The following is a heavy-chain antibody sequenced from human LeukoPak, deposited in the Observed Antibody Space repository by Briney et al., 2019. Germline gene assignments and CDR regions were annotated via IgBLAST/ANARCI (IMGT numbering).Heavy chain of an antibody. CDR1: GASISAYH. Sequence: SETLSLTCSVSGASISAYHWSWIRQPAGKGLEWIGRIYSSGRTNYIPSLKSRLTMSVDASKNQFSLKLNSVTAADTAVYYCARDYSYPDYWGQGTLVTVSS. CDR3: ARDYSYPDY. D-gene: IGHD5-18*01. J-gene: IGHJ4*02. CDR2: IYSSGRT. V-gene: IGHV4-4*07.